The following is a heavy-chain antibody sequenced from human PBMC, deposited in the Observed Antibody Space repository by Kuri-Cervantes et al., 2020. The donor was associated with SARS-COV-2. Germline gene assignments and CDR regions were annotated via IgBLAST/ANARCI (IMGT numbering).Heavy chain of an antibody. V-gene: IGHV3-74*01. CDR3: VRDGDHWNFDY. CDR1: GFTFSSYW. J-gene: IGHJ4*02. Sequence: ETLSLTCAASGFTFSSYWMHWVRQAPGKGLVWVSRINPDGSYTNNADSVKGRFTLSRDNAKNMLFLQMNSLRAEDTAVYYCVRDGDHWNFDYWGQGTLVTGYS. CDR2: INPDGSYT. D-gene: IGHD1-1*01.